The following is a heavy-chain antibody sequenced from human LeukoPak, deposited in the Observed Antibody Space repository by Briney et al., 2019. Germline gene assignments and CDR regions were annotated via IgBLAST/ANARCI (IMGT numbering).Heavy chain of an antibody. D-gene: IGHD5-24*01. Sequence: SETLYLTCAVYGGSFSGYYWSWIRQPPGKGLEWIGESNHSGSTNYNPSLKSRVTISVDTSKNQFSLKLSSVTAADTAVYYCARQRWLQLFHYYYGMDVWGQGTTVTVSS. J-gene: IGHJ6*02. CDR2: SNHSGST. CDR3: ARQRWLQLFHYYYGMDV. CDR1: GGSFSGYY. V-gene: IGHV4-34*01.